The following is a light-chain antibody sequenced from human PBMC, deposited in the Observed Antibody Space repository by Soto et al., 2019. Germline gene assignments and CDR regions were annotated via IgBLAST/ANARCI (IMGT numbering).Light chain of an antibody. Sequence: DIQLTQFPPTLSASVGDRVIITCRTNQDINGWLAWYRQKPGKAPNLLIYEASTLHTGVPSRFSGGGSGTEFTLTISSLQPDDSATFYCQQYNSDPYTFGQGTRLEIK. J-gene: IGKJ2*01. CDR1: QDINGW. CDR2: EAS. V-gene: IGKV1-5*03. CDR3: QQYNSDPYT.